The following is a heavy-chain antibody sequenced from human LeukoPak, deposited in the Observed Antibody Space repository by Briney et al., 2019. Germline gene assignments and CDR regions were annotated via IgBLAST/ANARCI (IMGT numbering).Heavy chain of an antibody. V-gene: IGHV3-20*04. J-gene: IGHJ3*02. CDR2: INWNGGST. CDR1: GFTLDDYA. D-gene: IGHD3-10*02. Sequence: PGGSLRLSCPVSGFTLDDYAMNWVRQAPGKGLEWVAYINWNGGSTGYGDSVKGRFCISRDNAKNSVFLQMHSLRADDTAFYCARDMLLGDAFDIWGQGTMVIVSS. CDR3: ARDMLLGDAFDI.